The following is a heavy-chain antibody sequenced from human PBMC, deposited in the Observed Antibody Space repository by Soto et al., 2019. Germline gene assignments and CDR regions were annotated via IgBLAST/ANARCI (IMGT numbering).Heavy chain of an antibody. V-gene: IGHV3-23*01. D-gene: IGHD2-15*01. CDR3: AIDVVAVATTIDT. CDR1: GFTFSSYA. Sequence: GGSLRLSCAASGFTFSSYAMSWVRQAPGKGLEWVSAISGSGGSTYYADSVKGRFTISRDNSKNTLYLQMNSLRAEGTAVYYCAIDVVAVATTIDTWGQETVLTISS. CDR2: ISGSGGST. J-gene: IGHJ4*02.